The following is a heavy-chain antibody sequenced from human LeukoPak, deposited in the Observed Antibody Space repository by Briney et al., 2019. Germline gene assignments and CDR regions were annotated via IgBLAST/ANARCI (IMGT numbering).Heavy chain of an antibody. V-gene: IGHV4-4*07. J-gene: IGHJ4*02. CDR2: IHSSGST. CDR3: ARDNDSFDY. Sequence: SETLSLTCSVSGGSINTYYWSCIRQPAEKGLEWIGRIHSSGSTHYNPSLKSRVTMSLDTSKNQFSLKLTSVTAADTAVYYCARDNDSFDYWGQGTLVTVSS. CDR1: GGSINTYY.